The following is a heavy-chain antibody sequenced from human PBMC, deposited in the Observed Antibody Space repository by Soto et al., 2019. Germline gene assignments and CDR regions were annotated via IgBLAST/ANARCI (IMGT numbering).Heavy chain of an antibody. J-gene: IGHJ4*01. V-gene: IGHV3-30-3*01. CDR3: AAAFLAAEIDY. CDR1: GFTFSNCA. D-gene: IGHD6-13*01. CDR2: ISNDGSNK. Sequence: GGSLRLSCAASGFTFSNCAMHWVRQAPGKGLEWVALISNDGSNKYYADSVKGRLTISRDNSKNILYLQMNSLRAEDTALYYCAAAFLAAEIDYWGHGTLVTVSS.